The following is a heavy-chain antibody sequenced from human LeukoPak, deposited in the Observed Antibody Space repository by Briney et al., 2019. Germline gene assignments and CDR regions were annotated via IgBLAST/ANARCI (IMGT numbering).Heavy chain of an antibody. CDR1: GGSISSSTYY. CDR2: IYYSGST. Sequence: SETLSLTCTVSGGSISSSTYYWGWIRQPPGKGLEWIGTIYYSGSTDYNPSLKSRVTISVDTSKNQFSLKLSSVTASDTAVYYCARQPSHCSGGSCYLSSWLDPWGQGTLVSVSS. J-gene: IGHJ5*02. CDR3: ARQPSHCSGGSCYLSSWLDP. V-gene: IGHV4-39*01. D-gene: IGHD2-15*01.